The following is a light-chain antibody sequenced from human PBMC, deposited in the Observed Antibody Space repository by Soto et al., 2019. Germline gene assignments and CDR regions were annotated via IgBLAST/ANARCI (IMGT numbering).Light chain of an antibody. V-gene: IGKV3-20*01. Sequence: EIVLTQSPGTLSLSPGERATLSCRASQSVSSTYFAWYQQKPGQALRLLIYGAASRATGIPDRFSGSGSGTDFTLNISRLEPEDFALYDCQQYGSSPPTVGQGTKLEIK. CDR3: QQYGSSPPT. J-gene: IGKJ2*01. CDR2: GAA. CDR1: QSVSSTY.